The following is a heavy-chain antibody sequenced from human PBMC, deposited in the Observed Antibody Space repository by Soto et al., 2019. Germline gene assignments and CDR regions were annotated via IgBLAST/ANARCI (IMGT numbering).Heavy chain of an antibody. Sequence: EVQLVESGGGFVEPGGSLRLSCVGSGLTLSHAWMTWVRQTPGKGLEWVGRIKTKGEGGTMDYAAPVKGRFSVSRDDSENTFYLHNNRLHREDTAMYHGVADLPGDRRNWGFDYWGQGLQVNVSS. CDR2: IKTKGEGGTM. CDR3: VADLPGDRRNWGFDY. D-gene: IGHD7-27*01. V-gene: IGHV3-15*07. J-gene: IGHJ4*02. CDR1: GLTLSHAW.